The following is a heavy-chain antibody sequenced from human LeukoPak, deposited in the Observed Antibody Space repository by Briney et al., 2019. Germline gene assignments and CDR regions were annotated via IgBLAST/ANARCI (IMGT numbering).Heavy chain of an antibody. CDR1: GGSISSYY. V-gene: IGHV4-59*12. CDR3: ARGLVVVPAAMHDAFDI. D-gene: IGHD2-2*01. J-gene: IGHJ3*02. CDR2: IYYSGST. Sequence: SETLSLTCTGSGGSISSYYWSWIRQPPGKGLEWIGYIYYSGSTNYNPSLKSRVTISVDTSKNQFSLKLSSVTAADTAVYYCARGLVVVPAAMHDAFDIWGQGTMVTVSS.